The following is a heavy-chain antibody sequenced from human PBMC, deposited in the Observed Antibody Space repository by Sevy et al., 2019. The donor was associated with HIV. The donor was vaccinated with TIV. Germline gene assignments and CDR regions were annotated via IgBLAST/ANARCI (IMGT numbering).Heavy chain of an antibody. Sequence: GGSLRLSCAASGFTFSSYGMHWVRQAPGKGLGWVAVIWYDGSNKYYADSVKGRFTISRDNSKNTLYLQMNSLRAEDTAVYYCARSKTYYYGSGSYYSDAFDIWGQGTMVTVSS. D-gene: IGHD3-10*01. V-gene: IGHV3-33*01. CDR3: ARSKTYYYGSGSYYSDAFDI. CDR1: GFTFSSYG. J-gene: IGHJ3*02. CDR2: IWYDGSNK.